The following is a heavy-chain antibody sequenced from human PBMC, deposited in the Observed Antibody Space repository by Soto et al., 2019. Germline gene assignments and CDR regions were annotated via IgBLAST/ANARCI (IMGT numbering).Heavy chain of an antibody. V-gene: IGHV3-23*01. D-gene: IGHD6-6*01. Sequence: GGSLRLSCAASGFTFSSYAMSWVRQAPGKGLEWVSAISGSGGSTYYADSVKGRFTISRDNSKNMLYLQMNSLRAEDTAVYYCAKVDGYSSSQGAFDIWGQGTMVTVSS. CDR1: GFTFSSYA. CDR3: AKVDGYSSSQGAFDI. CDR2: ISGSGGST. J-gene: IGHJ3*02.